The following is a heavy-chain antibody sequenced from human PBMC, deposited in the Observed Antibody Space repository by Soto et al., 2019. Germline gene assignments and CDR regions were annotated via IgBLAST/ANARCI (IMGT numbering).Heavy chain of an antibody. CDR2: IKSKTDGGTT. D-gene: IGHD3-3*01. CDR1: GFTFSNAW. CDR3: TTDRFDDFWSGYRAQYYYGMDV. Sequence: GSLRLSCAASGFTFSNAWMNWVRQAPGKGLEWVGRIKSKTDGGTTDYAAPVKGRFTISRDDSKNTLYLQMNSLKTEDTAVYYCTTDRFDDFWSGYRAQYYYGMDVWGKGTTVTVSS. V-gene: IGHV3-15*07. J-gene: IGHJ6*04.